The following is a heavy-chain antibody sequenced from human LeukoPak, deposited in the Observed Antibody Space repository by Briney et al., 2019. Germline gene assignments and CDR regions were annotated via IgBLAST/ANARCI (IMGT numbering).Heavy chain of an antibody. V-gene: IGHV3-30*02. CDR1: GFTFSSYG. Sequence: GGSLRLSCAASGFTFSSYGMHWVRQAPGKGLEWVAFIRYDGSNKYYADSVKDRFTISRDNSKNTLYLQMNSLRAEDTAVFYCAKEGTNYCSSTSCYHGSDYWGQGTLVTVSS. J-gene: IGHJ4*02. CDR3: AKEGTNYCSSTSCYHGSDY. CDR2: IRYDGSNK. D-gene: IGHD2-2*01.